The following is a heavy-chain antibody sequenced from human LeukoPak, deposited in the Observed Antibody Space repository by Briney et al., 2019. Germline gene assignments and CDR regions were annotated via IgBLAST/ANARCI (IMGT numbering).Heavy chain of an antibody. J-gene: IGHJ3*02. Sequence: GAPVKVSCKASGYTFTSYAINWVRQAPGQGLEYMGWIRTSTGSPTYAQGFTGRFVFSLDTSVNTAYLQISSLKAEDTAVYYCARDLDSAAFDIWGQGTMVTVSS. D-gene: IGHD2-15*01. V-gene: IGHV7-4-1*02. CDR3: ARDLDSAAFDI. CDR2: IRTSTGSP. CDR1: GYTFTSYA.